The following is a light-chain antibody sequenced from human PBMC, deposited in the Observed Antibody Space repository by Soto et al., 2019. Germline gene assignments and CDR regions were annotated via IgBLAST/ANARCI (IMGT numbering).Light chain of an antibody. Sequence: DIQMTQSPSTLSASVGDRVTITCRASQSVSSWLSWYQQKPGKAPKLLIYEASTFESGVPSRFSGSGSGTEFTLTISSLQPDDFATYYCQQYNRYYTFGQGTKLEIK. CDR1: QSVSSW. CDR2: EAS. J-gene: IGKJ2*01. V-gene: IGKV1-5*03. CDR3: QQYNRYYT.